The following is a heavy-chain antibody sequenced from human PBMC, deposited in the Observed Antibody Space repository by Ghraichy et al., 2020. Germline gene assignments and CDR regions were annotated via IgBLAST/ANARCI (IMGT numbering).Heavy chain of an antibody. V-gene: IGHV1-69*13. CDR2: IIPIFGTA. CDR1: GGTFSSYA. CDR3: ARDLHYYDSSGPNYGMDV. J-gene: IGHJ6*02. D-gene: IGHD3-22*01. Sequence: SVKVSCKASGGTFSSYAISWVRQAPGQGLEWMGGIIPIFGTANYAQKFQGRVTITADESTSTDYMELSSLRSEDTAVYYCARDLHYYDSSGPNYGMDVWGQGTTVTVSS.